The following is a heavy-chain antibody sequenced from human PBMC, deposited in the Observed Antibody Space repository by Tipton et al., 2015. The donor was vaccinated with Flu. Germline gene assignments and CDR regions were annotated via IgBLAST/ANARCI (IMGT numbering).Heavy chain of an antibody. Sequence: TLSLTCTVSGGPISSSSYYWGWIRQPPGKGLEWIGSIYYSGSTYYNPSLKSRVTISVDTSKNQFSLKLSSVTAADTTVYYCARERGYSYALYYYGMDVWGQGP. CDR1: GGPISSSSYY. CDR2: IYYSGST. J-gene: IGHJ6*02. CDR3: ARERGYSYALYYYGMDV. D-gene: IGHD5-18*01. V-gene: IGHV4-39*07.